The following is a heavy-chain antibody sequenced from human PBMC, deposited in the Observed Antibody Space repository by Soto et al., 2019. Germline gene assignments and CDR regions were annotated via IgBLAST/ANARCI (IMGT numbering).Heavy chain of an antibody. V-gene: IGHV1-18*01. CDR2: ISAYNGNT. CDR3: ASSYCGGDCYSVYYYYGMDV. D-gene: IGHD2-21*02. Sequence: QVQLVQSGAEVKKPGASVKVSCKASGYTFTSYGISWVRQAPGQGLEWMGWISAYNGNTNYAKKLQGRVTMTTNTSTSTANTELRSLSSDDTAVYYCASSYCGGDCYSVYYYYGMDVWGQGTTVTVSS. J-gene: IGHJ6*02. CDR1: GYTFTSYG.